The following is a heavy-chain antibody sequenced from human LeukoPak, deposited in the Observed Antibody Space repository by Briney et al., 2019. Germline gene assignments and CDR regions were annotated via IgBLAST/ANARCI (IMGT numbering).Heavy chain of an antibody. CDR1: GYSFTNYW. V-gene: IGHV5-51*01. D-gene: IGHD6-13*01. CDR2: IYPGDSDT. J-gene: IGHJ4*02. CDR3: ASLGYSSNWYFEY. Sequence: GESLKISCKGSGYSFTNYWIGWVRQMPGKGLEWMGIIYPGDSDTRYSPSFQGQVTIPADNSISTAYLQWSSLKASDTAMYYRASLGYSSNWYFEYWGQGTLVTVSS.